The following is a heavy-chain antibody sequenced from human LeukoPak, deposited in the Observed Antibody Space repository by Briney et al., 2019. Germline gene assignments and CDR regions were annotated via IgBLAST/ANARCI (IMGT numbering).Heavy chain of an antibody. CDR3: ARPSGYSSGWTSYYGMDV. CDR1: GGPFSGYY. CDR2: INHSGST. D-gene: IGHD6-19*01. J-gene: IGHJ6*02. Sequence: SETLSLTCAVYGGPFSGYYWSWIRQPPGKGLEWIGEINHSGSTNYNPSLKSRVTVSVDTSKNQFSLKLSSVTAADTAVYYCARPSGYSSGWTSYYGMDVWGQGTTVTVSS. V-gene: IGHV4-34*01.